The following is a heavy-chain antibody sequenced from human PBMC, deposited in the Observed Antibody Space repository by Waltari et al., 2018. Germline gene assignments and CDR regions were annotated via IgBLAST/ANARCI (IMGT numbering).Heavy chain of an antibody. CDR2: VSPYHGLA. V-gene: IGHV1-18*01. CDR1: GDSFSNFG. Sequence: QVQLLQSGPEVTKPGASVQVSCKASGDSFSNFGINWVRQAPGQGLEWVGWVSPYHGLADSHPRLQGRVSLTTDTSTNTAYLEVKSLRSDDTAVYYCARGGGPRTVVALTFDSWGQGTLVTVSS. D-gene: IGHD2-15*01. J-gene: IGHJ4*02. CDR3: ARGGGPRTVVALTFDS.